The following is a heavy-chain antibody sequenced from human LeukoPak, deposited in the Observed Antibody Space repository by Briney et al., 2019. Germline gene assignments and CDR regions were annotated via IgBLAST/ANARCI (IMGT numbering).Heavy chain of an antibody. CDR1: GFTFISNW. J-gene: IGHJ6*02. D-gene: IGHD2-2*01. Sequence: PGGSLRLSCAASGFTFISNWLSWVRQSPGKGLEWLANIKQAGGEKYYGGSVKGRFTISRDNAKHSLYLQMNSLRAEDTAVYFCARVLAVPAAFYFYYGLDGWGQGTTVTDSS. CDR2: IKQAGGEK. V-gene: IGHV3-7*04. CDR3: ARVLAVPAAFYFYYGLDG.